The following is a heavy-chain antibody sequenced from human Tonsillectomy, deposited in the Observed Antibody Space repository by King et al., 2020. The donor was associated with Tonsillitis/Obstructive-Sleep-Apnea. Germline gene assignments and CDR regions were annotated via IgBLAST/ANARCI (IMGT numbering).Heavy chain of an antibody. J-gene: IGHJ3*02. CDR1: GFTFTSSA. Sequence: QLVESGPEVKKPGTSVKVSCKASGFTFTSSAVQWVRQARGQRLEWIGWIVVGSGNTNYAQKFQERVTITRDMSTSTAYMELSSLRSEDTAVYYCAAVTMIVVGYAFDIWGQGTMVTVSS. D-gene: IGHD3-22*01. CDR2: IVVGSGNT. CDR3: AAVTMIVVGYAFDI. V-gene: IGHV1-58*01.